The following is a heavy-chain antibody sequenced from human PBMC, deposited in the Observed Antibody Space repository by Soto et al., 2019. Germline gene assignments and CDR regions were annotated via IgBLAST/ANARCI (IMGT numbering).Heavy chain of an antibody. J-gene: IGHJ4*02. CDR3: ARDMTVFMVPYFDY. CDR2: IIPISGTA. V-gene: IGHV1-69*06. CDR1: GGSSKNYA. Sequence: QVQLVQSGAEVKKPGSSVKVSCKASGGSSKNYAISWVRQAPGQGLEWMGGIIPISGTADYAQKFQGRLTITADKSTNTAYMELSSLRSEDTAVYYCARDMTVFMVPYFDYWGQGTLVTVSS. D-gene: IGHD2-21*02.